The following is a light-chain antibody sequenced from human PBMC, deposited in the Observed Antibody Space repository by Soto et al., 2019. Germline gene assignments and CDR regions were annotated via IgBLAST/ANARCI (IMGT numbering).Light chain of an antibody. CDR1: TGAVTSGHY. CDR2: SAT. CDR3: LLYFGGPHVV. J-gene: IGLJ2*01. Sequence: QAVVTQESSLTVSPGETVTLTCASSTGAVTSGHYPNWIQQKPGQAPRILIYSATNKPTWTPARFSGSLLGGKAALTLSGVQAEDEAEYYCLLYFGGPHVVFGGGTKVTVL. V-gene: IGLV7-43*01.